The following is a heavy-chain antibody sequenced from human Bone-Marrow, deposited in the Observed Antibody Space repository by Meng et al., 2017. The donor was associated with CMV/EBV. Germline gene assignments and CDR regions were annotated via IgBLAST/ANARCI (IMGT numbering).Heavy chain of an antibody. CDR3: ARGDCSSTSCYAYYYYGMDV. J-gene: IGHJ6*02. CDR1: GGSFSGYY. CDR2: INHSGST. Sequence: GSLRLSCAVHGGSFSGYYWSWIRQPPGKGLEWIGEINHSGSTNYNPSLKSRVTISVDTSKNQFSLKLSSVTAADTAVYYCARGDCSSTSCYAYYYYGMDVWGLGTTVTVSS. V-gene: IGHV4-34*01. D-gene: IGHD2-2*01.